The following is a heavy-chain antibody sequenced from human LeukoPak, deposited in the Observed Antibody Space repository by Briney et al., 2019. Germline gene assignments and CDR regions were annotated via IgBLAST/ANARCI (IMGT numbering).Heavy chain of an antibody. CDR1: GYTFTSYY. D-gene: IGHD2-15*01. V-gene: IGHV1-46*01. J-gene: IGHJ5*02. Sequence: ASVKVSCKASGYTFTSYYMHWVRQAPGQGLEWMGIINPSGGSTSYAQKFQGRVTMTRDTSTSTVYMELSSLRSEDTAVYYCAREGTPLGYCSGGSCYSGWFDPWGQGTLVTVSS. CDR3: AREGTPLGYCSGGSCYSGWFDP. CDR2: INPSGGST.